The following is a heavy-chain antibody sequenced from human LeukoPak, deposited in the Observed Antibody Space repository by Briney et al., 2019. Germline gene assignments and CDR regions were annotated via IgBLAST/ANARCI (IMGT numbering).Heavy chain of an antibody. CDR3: ARPQEDIVVVPAATWFDP. CDR2: IFYSGRT. Sequence: SETLSLTCTVSGGSISSYYWNWIRQPPGKGLEYIGYIFYSGRTNYNPSLKSRVTISVDTSKNQFSLKLSSVTAADTAVYYCARPQEDIVVVPAATWFDPWGQGTLVTVSS. CDR1: GGSISSYY. V-gene: IGHV4-59*08. D-gene: IGHD2-2*01. J-gene: IGHJ5*02.